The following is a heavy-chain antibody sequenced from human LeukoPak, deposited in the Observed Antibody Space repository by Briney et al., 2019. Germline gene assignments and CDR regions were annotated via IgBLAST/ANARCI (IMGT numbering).Heavy chain of an antibody. CDR2: IYPADSDT. V-gene: IGHV5-51*01. CDR1: GYSFTSYW. D-gene: IGHD2-2*01. CDR3: ARRRDIVLVPAAMDV. J-gene: IGHJ6*02. Sequence: GESLKISCKGSGYSFTSYWIGWVRQMPGKGLEWMGIIYPADSDTTYSPSFQGQVTISADKSISTAYLQWSSLKTSDTAMYYCARRRDIVLVPAAMDVWGQGTTVTVSS.